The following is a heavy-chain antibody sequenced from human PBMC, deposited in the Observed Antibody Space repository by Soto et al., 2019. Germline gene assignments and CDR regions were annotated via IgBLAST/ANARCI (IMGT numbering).Heavy chain of an antibody. Sequence: QVQLVQSGAEVKKPGSSVKVSCKASGGTFSNYAISWVRQAPGQRPEWMGGIIPIFGTANYAQKFQGRVTVTAEESTTIAYMESSTLRSDDTAVYYCAQTLGSAVSGPGRFDLWGRGTLVTVSS. V-gene: IGHV1-69*12. CDR3: AQTLGSAVSGPGRFDL. CDR1: GGTFSNYA. CDR2: IIPIFGTA. D-gene: IGHD6-19*01. J-gene: IGHJ2*01.